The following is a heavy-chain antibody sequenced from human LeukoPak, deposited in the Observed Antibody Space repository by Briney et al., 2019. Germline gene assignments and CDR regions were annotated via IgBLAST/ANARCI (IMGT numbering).Heavy chain of an antibody. J-gene: IGHJ4*02. Sequence: GGSLRLSCAASGFSFSNHYMDWVRQAPGKGLEWVGRIRNKANSYTTEYAASVKGRFTFSRDDSKNSLYLQMNSLKTEDTAVYHCVRAGHYGSSGYGGDYWGQGTLVTVSS. D-gene: IGHD3-22*01. CDR1: GFSFSNHY. CDR3: VRAGHYGSSGYGGDY. CDR2: IRNKANSYTT. V-gene: IGHV3-72*01.